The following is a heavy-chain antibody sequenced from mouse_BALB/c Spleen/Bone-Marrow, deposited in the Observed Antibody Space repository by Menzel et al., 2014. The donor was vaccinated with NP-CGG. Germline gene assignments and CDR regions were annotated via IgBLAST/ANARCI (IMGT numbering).Heavy chain of an antibody. CDR3: ARSPQRTTMIGY. CDR2: IWAGGST. V-gene: IGHV2-9*02. CDR1: GFSLTSYG. D-gene: IGHD2-1*01. J-gene: IGHJ2*01. Sequence: ESGPGLVAPSQSLSITCTVSGFSLTSYGVHWVRQPPGRGLEWLGVIWAGGSTNYNSALMSRLSISKDNSKSQVFLKMNSLQTDDTAMYYCARSPQRTTMIGYWGQGXTLTVSS.